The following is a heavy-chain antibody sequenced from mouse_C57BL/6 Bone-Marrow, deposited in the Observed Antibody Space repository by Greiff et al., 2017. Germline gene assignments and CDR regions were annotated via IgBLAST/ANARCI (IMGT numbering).Heavy chain of an antibody. J-gene: IGHJ3*01. D-gene: IGHD2-4*01. CDR3: ARKVYYDYSFAY. CDR2: ISDGGSYT. CDR1: GFTFSSYA. V-gene: IGHV5-4*03. Sequence: DVKLVESGGGLVKPGGSLKLSCAASGFTFSSYAMSWVRQTPEKRLEWVATISDGGSYTYYPDNVKGRFTISRDNAKNNLYLQMSHLKSEDTAMYYCARKVYYDYSFAYWGQGTLVTVSA.